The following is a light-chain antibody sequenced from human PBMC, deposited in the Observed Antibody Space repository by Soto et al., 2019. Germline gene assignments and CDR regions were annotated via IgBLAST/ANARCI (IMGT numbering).Light chain of an antibody. CDR2: GAS. Sequence: EIVLTQSPGTLSLSPGDRATLSCRASQSVNSNFLAWYQQKPGQAPRLLIYGASSRDTGIPDTFSGSVSGTNFTLTISRLEPEDFAVYYCQQYGTSPWTFGQGNKVEIK. J-gene: IGKJ1*01. CDR1: QSVNSNF. V-gene: IGKV3-20*01. CDR3: QQYGTSPWT.